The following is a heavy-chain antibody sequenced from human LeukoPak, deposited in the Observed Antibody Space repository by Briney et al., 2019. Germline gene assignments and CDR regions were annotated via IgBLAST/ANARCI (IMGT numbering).Heavy chain of an antibody. CDR1: GFTFSSYG. D-gene: IGHD5-18*01. J-gene: IGHJ3*02. V-gene: IGHV3-30*02. CDR3: AKEWRGIQLWLGIDAFDI. CDR2: IRYDGSNK. Sequence: GGSLRLSCAASGFTFSSYGMRWVRQARGKGLEWVAFIRYDGSNKYYADSVKGRFTISRDNSKNTLYLQMNSLRAEDTAVYYCAKEWRGIQLWLGIDAFDIWGQGTMVTVSS.